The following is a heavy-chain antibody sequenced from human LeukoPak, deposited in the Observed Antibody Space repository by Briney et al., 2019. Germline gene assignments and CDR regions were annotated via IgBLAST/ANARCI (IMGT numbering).Heavy chain of an antibody. Sequence: SETLSLTCTVSGGSINSYYWSWIRQPPGKGLEWIGYIYYSGSTNYNPSLKSRVTISVDTSKNQFSLKLRSVTAADTAVYYCARGRGVRGGNFDYWGQGTLVTVSS. CDR2: IYYSGST. D-gene: IGHD3-10*01. CDR1: GGSINSYY. CDR3: ARGRGVRGGNFDY. J-gene: IGHJ4*02. V-gene: IGHV4-59*01.